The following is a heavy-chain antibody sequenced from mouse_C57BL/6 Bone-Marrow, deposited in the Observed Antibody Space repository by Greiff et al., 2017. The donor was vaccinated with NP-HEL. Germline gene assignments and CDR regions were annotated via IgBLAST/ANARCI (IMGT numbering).Heavy chain of an antibody. D-gene: IGHD1-1*01. CDR3: ARSSYYYGTPFAY. Sequence: DVHLVESGGGLVQPGGSLSLSCAASGFTFTDYYMSWVRQPPGKALEWLGFIRNKANGYTTEYSASVKGRFTISRDNSQSILYLQMNALRAEDSATYYCARSSYYYGTPFAYWGQGTLVTVSA. J-gene: IGHJ3*01. CDR2: IRNKANGYTT. CDR1: GFTFTDYY. V-gene: IGHV7-3*01.